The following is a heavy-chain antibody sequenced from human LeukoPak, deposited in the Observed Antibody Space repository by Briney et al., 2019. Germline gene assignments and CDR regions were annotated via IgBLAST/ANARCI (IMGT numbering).Heavy chain of an antibody. CDR2: INSNRGGT. J-gene: IGHJ3*01. CDR3: ARDHGGDDFDF. Sequence: ASVRVSCRASCCTITCYYIHWLSQAPGQGLEWMGWINSNRGGTNYAQKFQGRVTMTRVTSTSTACMGLRRMSCDGAGVYVCARDHGGDDFDFRILGTMVTVSS. D-gene: IGHD5-24*01. V-gene: IGHV1-2*02. CDR1: CCTITCYY.